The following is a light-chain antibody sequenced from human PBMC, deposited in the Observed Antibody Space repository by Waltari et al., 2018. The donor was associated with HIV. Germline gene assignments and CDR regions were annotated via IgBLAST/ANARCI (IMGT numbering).Light chain of an antibody. V-gene: IGLV2-23*02. CDR3: CSYAGTNTYV. J-gene: IGLJ1*01. CDR2: DVS. Sequence: QSALTQPASVSGSPGQSITISCTGTSSDVGNYNYVSSYQQHPGKVPKLMIFDVSKRPSGVSNRLSGSKAGNTASLTISGLQAEDEADYYCCSYAGTNTYVFGSGTKVTVL. CDR1: SSDVGNYNY.